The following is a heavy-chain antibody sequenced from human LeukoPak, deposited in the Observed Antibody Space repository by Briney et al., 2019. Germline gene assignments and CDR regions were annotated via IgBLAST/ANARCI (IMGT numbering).Heavy chain of an antibody. V-gene: IGHV3-23*01. CDR1: GFIFSSYG. CDR3: AKNGDYEGYKWLDP. D-gene: IGHD4-17*01. Sequence: SGGSLRLSCAASGFIFSSYGMSWVRQAPGKGLEWVSAISGSGSRTYYADSVKGRFTISRDNSKNTLYLQMNSLRAEDTAVYYCAKNGDYEGYKWLDPWGQGTLVAVSS. CDR2: ISGSGSRT. J-gene: IGHJ5*02.